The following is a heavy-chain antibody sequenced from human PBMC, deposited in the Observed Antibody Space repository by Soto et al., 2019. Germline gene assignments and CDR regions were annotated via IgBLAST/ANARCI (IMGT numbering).Heavy chain of an antibody. V-gene: IGHV4-34*01. CDR1: GGSFSGYY. CDR3: ARVYSGGWYNWFDP. J-gene: IGHJ5*02. CDR2: INHSGST. D-gene: IGHD6-19*01. Sequence: SETLSLTCAVYGGSFSGYYWSWIRQPPGKGLEWIGEINHSGSTNYNPSLKSRVTISVDTSKNQFSLKLSSVTAADTAVFYCARVYSGGWYNWFDPWGQGTLVTVS.